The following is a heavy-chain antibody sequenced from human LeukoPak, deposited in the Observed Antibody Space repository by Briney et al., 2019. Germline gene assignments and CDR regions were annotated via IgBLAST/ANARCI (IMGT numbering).Heavy chain of an antibody. CDR3: ARVPGGSYPYNWFDP. D-gene: IGHD1-26*01. J-gene: IGHJ5*02. Sequence: ASVKVSCKASGGTFSSYAISWVRQAPGQGLEWMGGIIPIFGTANYAQKFQGRVTITTDESTSTAYMELSSLRSEDTAVYYCARVPGGSYPYNWFDPWGQGTLVTVSS. CDR1: GGTFSSYA. V-gene: IGHV1-69*05. CDR2: IIPIFGTA.